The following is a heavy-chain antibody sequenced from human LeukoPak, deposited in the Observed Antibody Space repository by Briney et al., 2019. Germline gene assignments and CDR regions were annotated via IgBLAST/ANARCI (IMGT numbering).Heavy chain of an antibody. D-gene: IGHD1-7*01. V-gene: IGHV1-69*05. J-gene: IGHJ5*02. CDR2: IIPIFGTA. CDR1: GGTFSSYA. Sequence: SVKVSCKASGGTFSSYAISWVRQAPGQGLEWMGGIIPIFGTANYAQKFQGRVTITTDESTSTAYMELSSLRSEDTAVYYCARGELLGDWLDPWGQGTLVTVSS. CDR3: ARGELLGDWLDP.